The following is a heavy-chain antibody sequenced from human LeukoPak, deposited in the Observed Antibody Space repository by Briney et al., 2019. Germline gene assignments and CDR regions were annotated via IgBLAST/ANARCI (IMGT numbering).Heavy chain of an antibody. V-gene: IGHV4-30-4*01. J-gene: IGHJ4*02. CDR2: IYYSGST. CDR3: AREGYSYGLDY. CDR1: GGSISSGDYY. D-gene: IGHD5-18*01. Sequence: SETLSLTCTVSGGSISSGDYYRSWIRQPPGKGLEWIGYIYYSGSTYYNPSLKSRVTISVDTSKNQFSLKLSSVTAADTAVYYCAREGYSYGLDYWGQGTLVTVSS.